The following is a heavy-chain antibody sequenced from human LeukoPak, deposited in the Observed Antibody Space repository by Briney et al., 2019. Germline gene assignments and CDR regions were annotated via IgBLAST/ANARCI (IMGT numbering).Heavy chain of an antibody. D-gene: IGHD5-12*01. V-gene: IGHV4-4*07. CDR3: ARVGSGYQGWFDP. CDR1: GGSITSYY. Sequence: SETLSLTCTVSGGSITSYYWSWLRQPAGKGLEWIGRIYSSGTTNYNPSLKSRVTISVDKSKNQFSLKLSSVTAADTAVYYCARVGSGYQGWFDPWGQGILVTVSS. CDR2: IYSSGTT. J-gene: IGHJ5*02.